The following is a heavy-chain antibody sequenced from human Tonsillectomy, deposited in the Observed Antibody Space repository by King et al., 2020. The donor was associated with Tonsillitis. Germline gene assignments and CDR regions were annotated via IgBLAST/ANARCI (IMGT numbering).Heavy chain of an antibody. V-gene: IGHV3-23*04. Sequence: VQLVESGGGLVQTGGSLRLSCAASGFTLSTYAMSWVRQAPGKGLEWVSAISGSGGSTNYADSVKGRFTISRDNSKNTLYLQMNSLRAEDTAVYYCAKVHLIVTNPFFDFWGQGTLVTVSS. CDR1: GFTLSTYA. CDR3: AKVHLIVTNPFFDF. D-gene: IGHD2-15*01. CDR2: ISGSGGST. J-gene: IGHJ4*02.